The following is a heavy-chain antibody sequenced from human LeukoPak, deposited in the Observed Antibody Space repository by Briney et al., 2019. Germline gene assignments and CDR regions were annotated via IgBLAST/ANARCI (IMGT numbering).Heavy chain of an antibody. CDR1: GFSISSGGYY. CDR3: ARETRGGGYSFDY. V-gene: IGHV4-31*03. D-gene: IGHD4-11*01. Sequence: SQTLSLTCTVSGFSISSGGYYWICIRQHPGKGLGWVVYIYYSRCTSDNPSVKIRITRAVYTSTHKSSLRLSSVTAAETAVYYCARETRGGGYSFDYWGEGTLVSVSS. J-gene: IGHJ4*02. CDR2: IYYSRCT.